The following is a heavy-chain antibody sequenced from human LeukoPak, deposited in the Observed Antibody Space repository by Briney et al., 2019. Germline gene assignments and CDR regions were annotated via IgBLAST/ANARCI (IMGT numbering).Heavy chain of an antibody. J-gene: IGHJ3*02. CDR3: ARANDYGDYVASAFDI. CDR1: GGSISSSSYY. V-gene: IGHV4-39*01. CDR2: IYYSGST. D-gene: IGHD4-17*01. Sequence: PSETLSLTCTVSGGSISSSSYYWGWIRQPPGKGLEWIGSIYYSGSTYYNPSLKSRVTISVDTSKNQFSLKLSSVTAADTAVYYCARANDYGDYVASAFDIWGQGTMVTVSS.